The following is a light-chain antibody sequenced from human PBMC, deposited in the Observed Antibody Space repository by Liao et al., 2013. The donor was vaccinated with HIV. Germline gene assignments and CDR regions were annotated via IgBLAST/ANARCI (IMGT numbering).Light chain of an antibody. CDR3: QAWDSSTDVV. V-gene: IGLV3-1*01. Sequence: SYELTQPPSVSVSPGQTASITCSGRTLGDKYVCWYQQRPGQSPVLVMYQNTKRPSGIPERFSGSNSGNTATLTISGTQAMDEADYYCQAWDSSTDVVFGGGTRLTVL. CDR2: QNT. J-gene: IGLJ2*01. CDR1: TLGDKY.